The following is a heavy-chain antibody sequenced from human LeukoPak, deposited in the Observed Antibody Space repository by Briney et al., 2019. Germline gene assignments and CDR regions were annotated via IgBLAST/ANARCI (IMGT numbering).Heavy chain of an antibody. D-gene: IGHD1-26*01. CDR1: GFTFRNYA. CDR2: ISVGGDRT. Sequence: GGSLRLSCAASGFTFRNYAMRWVRQAPGKGLEWVSTISVGGDRTLYADSVKGRFTISRDTSKNTLFLQMNSLRGEDTAVYYCAKDSGSYRKYYFDYWGQGTLVTVSS. CDR3: AKDSGSYRKYYFDY. V-gene: IGHV3-23*01. J-gene: IGHJ4*02.